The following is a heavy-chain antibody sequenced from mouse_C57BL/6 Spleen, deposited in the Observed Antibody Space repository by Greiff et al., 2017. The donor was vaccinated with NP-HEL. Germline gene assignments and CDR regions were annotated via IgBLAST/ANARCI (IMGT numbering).Heavy chain of an antibody. J-gene: IGHJ1*03. V-gene: IGHV5-9-1*02. CDR1: GFTFSSYA. Sequence: EVNVVESGEGLVKPGGSLKLSCAASGFTFSSYAMSWVRQTPEKRLEWVAYISSGGDYIYYADTVKGRFTFSRDNARNTLYLQMSSLKSEDTAMYYCTRGSSYWYFDVWGTGTTVTVSS. D-gene: IGHD1-1*01. CDR2: ISSGGDYI. CDR3: TRGSSYWYFDV.